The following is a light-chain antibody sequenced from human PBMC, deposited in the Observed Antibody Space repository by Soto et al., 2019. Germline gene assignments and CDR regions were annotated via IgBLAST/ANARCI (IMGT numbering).Light chain of an antibody. J-gene: IGKJ5*01. CDR2: TAS. Sequence: DIQMTQSPSSVSASVGDRVTITCRASQSISSWLAWYQQKPGKAPKLLIYTASNLQSGVPSRFSGSGSGTDFTLTIRSLQPEDFATYYCQQTNSFPITFGQGTRLEIK. CDR1: QSISSW. CDR3: QQTNSFPIT. V-gene: IGKV1D-12*01.